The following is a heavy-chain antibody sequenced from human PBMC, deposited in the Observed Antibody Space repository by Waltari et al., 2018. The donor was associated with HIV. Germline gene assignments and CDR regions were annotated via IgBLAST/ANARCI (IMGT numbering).Heavy chain of an antibody. Sequence: QVQLVQSGAEVKKPGASVKVSCKASGYTFTGYYIHWMRQAPGQGLEWMGRINPITGGTDYAQKFQGRVTMTRDTSISTAYMELSRLRSDDTARYYCARIPKYGVYFDYWGQGTLVTVSS. CDR1: GYTFTGYY. V-gene: IGHV1-2*06. J-gene: IGHJ4*02. D-gene: IGHD4-17*01. CDR3: ARIPKYGVYFDY. CDR2: INPITGGT.